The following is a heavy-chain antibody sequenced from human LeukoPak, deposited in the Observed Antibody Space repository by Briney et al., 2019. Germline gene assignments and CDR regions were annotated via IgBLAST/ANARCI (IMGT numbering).Heavy chain of an antibody. D-gene: IGHD3-22*01. CDR2: ISGSGGST. CDR1: GFTFSSYA. V-gene: IGHV3-23*01. J-gene: IGHJ4*02. CDR3: AKGASLDYYDSSGYYYFDY. Sequence: GGSLRLSCAASGFTFSSYAMSWVRQAPGKGLEWVSAISGSGGSTYYADSVKGRFTISRDNSKNTLYLQMNSLRAEDTAVYYCAKGASLDYYDSSGYYYFDYWGQGTLVTVSS.